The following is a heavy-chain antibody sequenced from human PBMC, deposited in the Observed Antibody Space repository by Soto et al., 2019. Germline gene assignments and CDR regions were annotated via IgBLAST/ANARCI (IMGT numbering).Heavy chain of an antibody. CDR2: IYYSGST. V-gene: IGHV4-59*01. CDR3: ARVPTSYDFWSGYFTSAWFDP. J-gene: IGHJ5*02. CDR1: GGSISSYY. Sequence: SETLSLTCTVSGGSISSYYWSWIRQPPGKGLEWIGYIYYSGSTNYNPSLKSRVTISVDTSKNQFSLKLSSVTAADTAVYYCARVPTSYDFWSGYFTSAWFDPWGQG. D-gene: IGHD3-3*01.